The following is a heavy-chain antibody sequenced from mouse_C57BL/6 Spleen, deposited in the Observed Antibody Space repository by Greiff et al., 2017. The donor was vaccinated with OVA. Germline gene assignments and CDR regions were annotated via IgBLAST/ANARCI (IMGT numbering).Heavy chain of an antibody. CDR1: GYAFSSSW. V-gene: IGHV1-82*01. CDR3: ASLIDSSGYGLAY. Sequence: QVHVKQCGPELVKPGASVKISCKASGYAFSSSWMNWVKQRPGKGLEWIGRIYPGDGDTNYNGKFKGKATLTADKSSSTAYMQLSSLTSEDSAVYFCASLIDSSGYGLAYWGQGTLVTVSA. D-gene: IGHD3-2*02. CDR2: IYPGDGDT. J-gene: IGHJ3*01.